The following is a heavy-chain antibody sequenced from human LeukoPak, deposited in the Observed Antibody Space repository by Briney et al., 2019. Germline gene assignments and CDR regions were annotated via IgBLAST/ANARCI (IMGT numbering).Heavy chain of an antibody. Sequence: SETLSLTCAVYGGSFSGYYWSWIRQPPGKGLEWIGEINHSGSTNYNPSLKSRVTISVDTSKNQFSLKPSSVTAADTAVYYCARERITMIVVVSPFDYWGQGTLVTVSS. CDR2: INHSGST. J-gene: IGHJ4*02. CDR3: ARERITMIVVVSPFDY. V-gene: IGHV4-34*01. CDR1: GGSFSGYY. D-gene: IGHD3-22*01.